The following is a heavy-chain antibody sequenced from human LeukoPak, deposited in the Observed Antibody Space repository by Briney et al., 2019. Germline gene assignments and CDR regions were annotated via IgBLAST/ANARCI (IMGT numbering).Heavy chain of an antibody. CDR1: GFTFSIYS. D-gene: IGHD4-17*01. V-gene: IGHV3-48*02. J-gene: IGHJ4*02. Sequence: GGSLRLSCAASGFTFSIYSMNWVRQAPGEGLEWLSYISADSNTIYYADSVKGRFTISRDNAKTSLYLQMNTLRDEDTAVYYCARVVGSYGDPFDYWGQGTLVTVSS. CDR3: ARVVGSYGDPFDY. CDR2: ISADSNTI.